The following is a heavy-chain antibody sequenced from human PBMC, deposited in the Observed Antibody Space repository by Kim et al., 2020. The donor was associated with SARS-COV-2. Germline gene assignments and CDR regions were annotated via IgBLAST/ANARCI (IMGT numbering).Heavy chain of an antibody. D-gene: IGHD6-19*01. CDR2: GDT. CDR3: ARDPGWLVL. V-gene: IGHV1-3*01. Sequence: GDTKYSQKCQGRVTITRDTSASTAYMELSSLTSEDTAVYYCARDPGWLVLWGQGTLVTVSS. J-gene: IGHJ4*02.